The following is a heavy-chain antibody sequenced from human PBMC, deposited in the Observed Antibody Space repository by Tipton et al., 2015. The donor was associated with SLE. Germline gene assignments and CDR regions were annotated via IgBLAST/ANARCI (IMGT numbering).Heavy chain of an antibody. D-gene: IGHD3-3*01. V-gene: IGHV3-9*01. CDR3: AKGPEWLSY. Sequence: SLRLSCAASGFTFQDYAMHWVRQAPGKGLEWVSSINWDSDIIGYAGSVKGRFTISRDNAKNSLYLQMDSLRAEDTAFYYCAKGPEWLSYWGQGTLVTVSS. CDR1: GFTFQDYA. CDR2: INWDSDII. J-gene: IGHJ4*02.